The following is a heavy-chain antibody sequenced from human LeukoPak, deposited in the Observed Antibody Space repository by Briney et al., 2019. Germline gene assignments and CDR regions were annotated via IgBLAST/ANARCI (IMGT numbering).Heavy chain of an antibody. CDR1: GGSISSHY. V-gene: IGHV4-59*11. Sequence: SETLSLTCTVSGGSISSHYWSWIRQPPGKGLEWIGYIYYSGSTNYNPSLKSRVTISVDTSKNQSSLKLSSVTAADTAVYYCARDANYYDSSGYLQDAFDIWGQGTMVTVSS. J-gene: IGHJ3*02. CDR2: IYYSGST. D-gene: IGHD3-22*01. CDR3: ARDANYYDSSGYLQDAFDI.